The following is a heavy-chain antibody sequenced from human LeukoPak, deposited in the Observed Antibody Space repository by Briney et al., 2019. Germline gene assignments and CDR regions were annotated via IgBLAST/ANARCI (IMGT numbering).Heavy chain of an antibody. J-gene: IGHJ4*02. D-gene: IGHD2-15*01. CDR2: IYPGDSDT. Sequence: GESLKISCKGSGYSFTSYWIGWVRQMPGKGLVWMGIIYPGDSDTRYSPSFQGQVTISADKSISTAYLQWSSLNAADTAMYYCAALVGYCSGVSCYPGNWGQGTLVTVSS. CDR3: AALVGYCSGVSCYPGN. V-gene: IGHV5-51*01. CDR1: GYSFTSYW.